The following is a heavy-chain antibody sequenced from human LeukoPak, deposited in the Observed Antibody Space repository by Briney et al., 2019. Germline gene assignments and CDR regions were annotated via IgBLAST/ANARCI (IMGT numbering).Heavy chain of an antibody. J-gene: IGHJ3*02. CDR3: ARSRYYYDSSGYSRGAFDI. Sequence: SETLSLTCIVSGGSISSISSNNYHWGWIRQPPGKGLEWIGSIYYSGSTNYNPSLKSRVTISVDTSKNQFSLKLSSVTAADTAVYYCARSRYYYDSSGYSRGAFDIWGQGTMVTVSS. CDR2: IYYSGST. D-gene: IGHD3-22*01. V-gene: IGHV4-39*07. CDR1: GGSISSISSNNYH.